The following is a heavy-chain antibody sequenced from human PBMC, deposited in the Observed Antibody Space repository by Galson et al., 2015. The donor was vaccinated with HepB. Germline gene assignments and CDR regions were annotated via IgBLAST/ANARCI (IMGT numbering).Heavy chain of an antibody. D-gene: IGHD2-2*01. CDR2: IWYDGSNK. CDR3: ARDRVPARGGWFDP. Sequence: SLRLSCAASGFTFSSYGMHWARQAPGKGLEWVAVIWYDGSNKYYADSVKGRFTISRDNSKNTLYLQMNSLRAEDTAVYYCARDRVPARGGWFDPWGQGTLVTVSS. CDR1: GFTFSSYG. V-gene: IGHV3-33*01. J-gene: IGHJ5*02.